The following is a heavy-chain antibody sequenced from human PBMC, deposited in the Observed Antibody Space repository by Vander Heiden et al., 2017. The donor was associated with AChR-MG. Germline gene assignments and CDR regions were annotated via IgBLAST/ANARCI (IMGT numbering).Heavy chain of an antibody. Sequence: EVQLVESGGGLVQPGGSLRRSCAASGFTVSRHCMTWVRQAPGKGLEWVSVIYSGGSTYYADSVKGRFTISRDNSKNTLYLQMNSLRAEDTAVYYCARGFFDEWGQGTLVTVSS. CDR1: GFTVSRHC. J-gene: IGHJ4*02. CDR3: ARGFFDE. V-gene: IGHV3-66*02. CDR2: IYSGGST. D-gene: IGHD3-3*01.